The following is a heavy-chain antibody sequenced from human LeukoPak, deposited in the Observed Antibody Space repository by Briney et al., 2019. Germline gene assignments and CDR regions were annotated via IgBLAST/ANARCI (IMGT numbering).Heavy chain of an antibody. D-gene: IGHD4-17*01. Sequence: PETLSLTRAVYGGSFSGYYWSWIRQPPGKGLEWIGEINHSGSTNYNPSLKSRVTISVDTSKNQFSLKLSSVTAADTAVYYCASVPTTVTTKNWFDPWGQGTLVTVSS. CDR3: ASVPTTVTTKNWFDP. CDR1: GGSFSGYY. J-gene: IGHJ5*02. V-gene: IGHV4-34*01. CDR2: INHSGST.